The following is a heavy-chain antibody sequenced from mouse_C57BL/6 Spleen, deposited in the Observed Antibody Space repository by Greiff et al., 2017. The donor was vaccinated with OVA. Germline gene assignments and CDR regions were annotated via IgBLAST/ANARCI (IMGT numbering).Heavy chain of an antibody. CDR2: INPGSGGT. Sequence: QVQLQQSGAELVRPGTSVKASCKASGYAFTNYLIEWVKQRPGQGLEWIGVINPGSGGTNYNEKFKGKATLTADKSSSTAYMQLSSVASEGSAFYFCARGAFAYWGQGTLVTVSA. J-gene: IGHJ3*01. CDR3: ARGAFAY. CDR1: GYAFTNYL. V-gene: IGHV1-54*01.